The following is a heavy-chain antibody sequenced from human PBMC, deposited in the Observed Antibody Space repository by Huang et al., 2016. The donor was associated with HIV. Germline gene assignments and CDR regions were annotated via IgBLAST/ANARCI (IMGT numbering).Heavy chain of an antibody. J-gene: IGHJ3*02. CDR2: CDAAKGET. Sequence: QVQLVQSGAEVKKPGASVKVSCKVSGYPLTAFSMHWGGQAPGKGLEGRWCCDAAKGETVYAQRFQGRVTVTEDTSTDTAYMELRSLRSEDTAVYYCATFESGFYYSYAFDIWGRGTVVTVSS. CDR3: ATFESGFYYSYAFDI. D-gene: IGHD1-26*01. V-gene: IGHV1-24*01. CDR1: GYPLTAFS.